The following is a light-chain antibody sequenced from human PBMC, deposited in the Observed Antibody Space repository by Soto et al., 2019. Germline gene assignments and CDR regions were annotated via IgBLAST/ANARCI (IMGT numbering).Light chain of an antibody. CDR1: QRVSSY. CDR3: QQHSNWPLYT. CDR2: DAS. V-gene: IGKV3-11*01. J-gene: IGKJ2*01. Sequence: EIVLTQSQATMSLSPGERATLSCRASQRVSSYLAWYQQKPGQAPRLLIYDASNRATAIPARFSGSGSGTDFTLTISSLEPEDFAVYYCQQHSNWPLYTFGQGTTLEIK.